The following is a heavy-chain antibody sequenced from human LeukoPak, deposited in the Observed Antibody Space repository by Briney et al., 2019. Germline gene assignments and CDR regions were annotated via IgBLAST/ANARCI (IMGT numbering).Heavy chain of an antibody. V-gene: IGHV1-24*01. D-gene: IGHD1-14*01. CDR1: GYTLTELS. Sequence: ASVKVSCKVSGYTLTELSMHWVRQAPGKGLEWMGGFDPGDGETIYAQKFQGRVTMTEDTSTETAYMELSSLTSEDTAVYYCATDPRTVGNLYYRGQGTLVTVSS. J-gene: IGHJ4*02. CDR2: FDPGDGET. CDR3: ATDPRTVGNLYY.